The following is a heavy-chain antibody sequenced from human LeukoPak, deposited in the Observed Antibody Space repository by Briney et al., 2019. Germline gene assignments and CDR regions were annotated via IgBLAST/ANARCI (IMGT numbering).Heavy chain of an antibody. CDR1: GFTFSTYV. J-gene: IGHJ4*02. Sequence: AGSLRLSCSVSGFTFSTYVMHWVRQAQGKGLEYVSAISSNGDNTYYADSVKGRFTISRDNSKNTLYLQMSSLRADDTAVYYCVRGTGYWGQGTLVTVSS. CDR2: ISSNGDNT. V-gene: IGHV3-64D*06. CDR3: VRGTGY.